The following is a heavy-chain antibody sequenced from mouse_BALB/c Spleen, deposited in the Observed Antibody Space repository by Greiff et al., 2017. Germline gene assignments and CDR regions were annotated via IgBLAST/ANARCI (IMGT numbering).Heavy chain of an antibody. J-gene: IGHJ3*01. CDR2: ISYSGST. V-gene: IGHV3-2*02. CDR1: GYSITSDYA. Sequence: ESGPGLVKPSQSLSLTCTVTGYSITSDYAWNWIRQFPGNKLEWMGYISYSGSTSYNPSLKSRISITRDTSKNQFFLQLNSVTTEDTATYYCARDRSGSSSWFAYWGQGTLVTVSA. CDR3: ARDRSGSSSWFAY. D-gene: IGHD1-1*01.